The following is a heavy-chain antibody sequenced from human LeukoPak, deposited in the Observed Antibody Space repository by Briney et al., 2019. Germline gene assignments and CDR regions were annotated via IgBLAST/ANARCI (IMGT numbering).Heavy chain of an antibody. D-gene: IGHD6-6*01. CDR2: IYTSGST. CDR3: ARAVDLSSSRVNRYYYYMDV. V-gene: IGHV4-59*10. J-gene: IGHJ6*03. CDR1: GGSFSGYY. Sequence: SETLSLTCAVYGGSFSGYYWSWIRQPAGKGLEWIGRIYTSGSTNYNPSLKSRVTMSVDTSKNQFSLKLSSVTAADTAVYYCARAVDLSSSRVNRYYYYMDVWGKGTTVTVSS.